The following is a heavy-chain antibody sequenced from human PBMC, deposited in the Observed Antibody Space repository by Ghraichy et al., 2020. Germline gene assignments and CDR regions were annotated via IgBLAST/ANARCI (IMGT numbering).Heavy chain of an antibody. Sequence: GGSLRLSCAASGFTFSSYSMNWVRQAPGKGLEWVSYISSSSTIYYADSVKGRFTISRDNAKNSLYLQMNSLRAEDTAVYYCARDETPTTVTRFDYWGQGTLVTVSS. V-gene: IGHV3-48*01. CDR1: GFTFSSYS. J-gene: IGHJ4*02. CDR2: ISSSSTI. D-gene: IGHD4-17*01. CDR3: ARDETPTTVTRFDY.